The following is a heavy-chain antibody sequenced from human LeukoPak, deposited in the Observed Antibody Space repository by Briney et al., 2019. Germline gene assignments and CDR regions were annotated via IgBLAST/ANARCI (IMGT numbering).Heavy chain of an antibody. V-gene: IGHV3-53*01. J-gene: IGHJ5*02. CDR3: ARGIAAAGNVWFDP. D-gene: IGHD6-13*01. CDR1: GFTVSSNY. CDR2: IYSGGST. Sequence: GGSLRLSCAASGFTVSSNYMSWVRQAPGKGLEWVSVIYSGGSTYYADSVKGRFTISRDNSKNTLYLQMNSLRAEDTAVYYCARGIAAAGNVWFDPWGQGTLVTVSS.